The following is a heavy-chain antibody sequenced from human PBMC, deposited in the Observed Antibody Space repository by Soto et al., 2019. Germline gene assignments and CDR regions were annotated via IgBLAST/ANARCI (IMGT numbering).Heavy chain of an antibody. D-gene: IGHD1-20*01. Sequence: EASVKVSCKASGYTFTSYDINWVRQATGQGLEWMGWMNPNSGNTGYAQKFQGRVTMTRNTSISTAYMELSSLRSEDTAVYYCARGGFKGVTDTMDVWGKGTTVTVSS. V-gene: IGHV1-8*01. CDR3: ARGGFKGVTDTMDV. J-gene: IGHJ6*03. CDR1: GYTFTSYD. CDR2: MNPNSGNT.